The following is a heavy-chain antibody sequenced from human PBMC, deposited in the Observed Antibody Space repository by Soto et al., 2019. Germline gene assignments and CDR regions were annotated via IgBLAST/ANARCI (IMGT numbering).Heavy chain of an antibody. D-gene: IGHD6-6*01. CDR3: AHRPLYSSFGGGFDI. CDR2: IYWDDDK. V-gene: IGHV2-5*02. Sequence: QITLKESGPTLVKPTQTLTLTCTFSGFSLSTSGVGVGWIRQPPGKALEWLALIYWDDDKRYSPSLKRRLTITKDTSKNQVVLTMTNTDPVDTSTYYCAHRPLYSSFGGGFDIWGQGTMVTVSS. J-gene: IGHJ3*02. CDR1: GFSLSTSGVG.